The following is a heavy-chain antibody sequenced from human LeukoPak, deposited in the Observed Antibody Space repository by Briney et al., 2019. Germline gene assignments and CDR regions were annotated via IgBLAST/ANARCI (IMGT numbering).Heavy chain of an antibody. D-gene: IGHD2-2*02. J-gene: IGHJ4*02. V-gene: IGHV3-30*03. CDR3: ARDRCISTSCYTGFDY. Sequence: GGSLRLSCAASGFTFTNAWMNWVRQAPGKGLEWVALISYDGSDKYYADSVKGRFTISRDNSKNTLYLQINSLRADDTAVYYCARDRCISTSCYTGFDYWDQGTLVTVSS. CDR2: ISYDGSDK. CDR1: GFTFTNAW.